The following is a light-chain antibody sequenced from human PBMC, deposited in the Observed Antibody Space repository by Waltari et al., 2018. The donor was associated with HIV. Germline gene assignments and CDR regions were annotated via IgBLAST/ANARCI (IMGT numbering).Light chain of an antibody. CDR1: QSVSTW. J-gene: IGKJ3*01. Sequence: DIQMTQSPSTLSASVGDRVTITRRASQSVSTWLAWYQQKPGKAPILVIYKTSTLETGVPSRCSSSGSGTEFALTISDLHPDDFATNYCRQMDSFSFGPGTKVEI. V-gene: IGKV1-5*03. CDR3: RQMDSFS. CDR2: KTS.